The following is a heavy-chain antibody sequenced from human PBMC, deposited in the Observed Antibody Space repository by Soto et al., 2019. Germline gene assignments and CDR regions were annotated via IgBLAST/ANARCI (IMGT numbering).Heavy chain of an antibody. Sequence: GALRVSCSASGFTFSSYSMNWVRQAPGKGLEWVSSISSSSSYIYYADSVKGRFTISRDNAKNSLYLQMNSLRAEDTAVYYCARQPAGWSDPWGQGTLVTVSS. CDR1: GFTFSSYS. CDR3: ARQPAGWSDP. J-gene: IGHJ5*02. V-gene: IGHV3-21*01. CDR2: ISSSSSYI.